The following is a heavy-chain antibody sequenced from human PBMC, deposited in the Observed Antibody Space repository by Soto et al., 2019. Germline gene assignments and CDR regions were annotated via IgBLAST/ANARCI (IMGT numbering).Heavy chain of an antibody. D-gene: IGHD3-10*01. CDR2: IYPGDSDT. CDR3: ARNRLRQYYYGMDV. J-gene: IGHJ6*02. CDR1: GYSFADYF. V-gene: IGHV5-51*01. Sequence: PGESLKISCQGSGYSFADYFIALVRQMPGKGLEWVGVIYPGDSDTRYSPSFRGQVTISADKSISHVYLQWSSLKASDTAMYYCARNRLRQYYYGMDVWGQGTTVTVSS.